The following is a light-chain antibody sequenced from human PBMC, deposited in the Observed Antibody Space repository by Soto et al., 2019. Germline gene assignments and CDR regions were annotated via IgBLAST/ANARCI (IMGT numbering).Light chain of an antibody. CDR1: RSNIGAGFD. CDR3: KSYDGSLSGPVV. J-gene: IGLJ2*01. Sequence: QSVLTQPPSVSGAPGQRVTISCTGTRSNIGAGFDVHWYQQLPGTAHKLLIYDNNNRPSGVPDRFSGSKSGTSASLAITGLQAEDEADYYCKSYDGSLSGPVVFGGGTKVTVL. CDR2: DNN. V-gene: IGLV1-40*01.